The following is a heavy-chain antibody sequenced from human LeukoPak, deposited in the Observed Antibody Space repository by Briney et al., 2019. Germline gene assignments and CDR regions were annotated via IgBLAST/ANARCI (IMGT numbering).Heavy chain of an antibody. CDR1: GYTFTSYG. Sequence: ASVKVSCKASGYTFTSYGINWVRQAPGQGLEWMGWISTYNGNTNYAQKLQGRVTMTTDTSTSTAYMELRSLRSDDTAVYYCARPYDSSGYYLGYSDYWGQGTLVTVSS. J-gene: IGHJ4*02. CDR3: ARPYDSSGYYLGYSDY. V-gene: IGHV1-18*01. CDR2: ISTYNGNT. D-gene: IGHD3-22*01.